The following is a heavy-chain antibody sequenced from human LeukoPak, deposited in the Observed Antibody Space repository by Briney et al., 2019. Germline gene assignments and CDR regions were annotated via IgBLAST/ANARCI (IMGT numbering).Heavy chain of an antibody. D-gene: IGHD6-13*01. J-gene: IGHJ4*02. CDR1: GGSISPYY. Sequence: SSETLSLTCTVSGGSISPYYWSWIRQPPGKGLEYIGYIYYSGTTDYNPSLKSRVTISVDTSKNQFSLKVTSVSAADTAVYYCARGVYIAAAQYAYWGQGTLVTVSS. CDR2: IYYSGTT. CDR3: ARGVYIAAAQYAY. V-gene: IGHV4-59*01.